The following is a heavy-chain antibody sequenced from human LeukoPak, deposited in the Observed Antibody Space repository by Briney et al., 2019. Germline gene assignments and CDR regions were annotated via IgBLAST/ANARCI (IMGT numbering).Heavy chain of an antibody. Sequence: GGSLRLSCSASEFTFRTYGMHWVRQAPGKGREWGAVISYGGSYKSYADSVKGRFTLSRDNSKYTLYLQMNSMRAEDTAVYYCAKDDYYDSSGFPYYYYGMDVWGQGTTVTVSS. CDR1: EFTFRTYG. CDR3: AKDDYYDSSGFPYYYYGMDV. CDR2: ISYGGSYK. V-gene: IGHV3-30*18. J-gene: IGHJ6*02. D-gene: IGHD3-22*01.